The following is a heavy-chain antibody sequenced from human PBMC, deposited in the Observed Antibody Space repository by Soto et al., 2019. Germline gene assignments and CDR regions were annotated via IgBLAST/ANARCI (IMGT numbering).Heavy chain of an antibody. Sequence: PSETLSLTCTVSGGSISSSSYYWGWIRQPPGKGLEWIGSIYYSGRTYYNPSLKSRVTISVDTSKNQFSLKLSSVTAADPAVYYCARHGERSWWFDPWGQGTLVTVSS. CDR2: IYYSGRT. CDR3: ARHGERSWWFDP. V-gene: IGHV4-39*01. D-gene: IGHD3-10*01. CDR1: GGSISSSSYY. J-gene: IGHJ5*02.